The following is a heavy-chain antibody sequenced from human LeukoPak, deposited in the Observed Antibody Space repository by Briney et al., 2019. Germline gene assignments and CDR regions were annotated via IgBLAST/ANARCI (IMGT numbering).Heavy chain of an antibody. D-gene: IGHD1-7*01. V-gene: IGHV3-11*01. Sequence: PGGSLRLSCAASGFTFSDYYMSWIRQAPGKGLEWVSYISSSGSTIYYADSVKGRFTISRDNAKNSLYLQMNSLRAEDTAMYYCARSGTLWNYPLFDYWGQGTLVTVSS. CDR3: ARSGTLWNYPLFDY. CDR2: ISSSGSTI. CDR1: GFTFSDYY. J-gene: IGHJ4*02.